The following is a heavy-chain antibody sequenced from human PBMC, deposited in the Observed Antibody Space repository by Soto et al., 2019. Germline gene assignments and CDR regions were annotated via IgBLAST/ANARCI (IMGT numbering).Heavy chain of an antibody. Sequence: SETLSLTCTVSGGYMSSSSYYWGWIRQPPGKGLEWIGSIYYSGSTYYNPSLKSRVTISVDTSKNQFSLKLSSVTAADTAVYYCARHDWAKPFDYRGQRTLVTVSS. CDR3: ARHDWAKPFDY. D-gene: IGHD3-9*01. J-gene: IGHJ4*02. CDR2: IYYSGST. V-gene: IGHV4-39*01. CDR1: GGYMSSSSYY.